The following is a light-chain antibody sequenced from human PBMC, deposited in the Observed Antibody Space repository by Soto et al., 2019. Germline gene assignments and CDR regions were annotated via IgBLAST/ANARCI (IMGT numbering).Light chain of an antibody. CDR3: QQYNNWPPRST. J-gene: IGKJ2*01. CDR1: QSVSSN. V-gene: IGKV3-15*01. Sequence: EIVMTQSPATLSVSPGERATLSCRASQSVSSNLAWYQQKPGQAPRLLIYGASTRATGIPARFSGSGSGTEFTLTISSLQSEDFAFYYCQQYNNWPPRSTFAQGPKVDIK. CDR2: GAS.